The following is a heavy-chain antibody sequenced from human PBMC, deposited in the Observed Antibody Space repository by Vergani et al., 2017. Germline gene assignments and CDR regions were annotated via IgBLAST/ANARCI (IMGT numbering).Heavy chain of an antibody. CDR2: FSAYNGNT. D-gene: IGHD3-10*01. CDR1: GYTFTSYG. V-gene: IGHV1-18*04. J-gene: IGHJ6*02. CDR3: ARHTAYDYGSDPPDYYYYGMDV. Sequence: QVQLVQSGAEVKKPGASVKVSCKASGYTFTSYGISWVRQAPGQGLEWMGWFSAYNGNTNYAQKIQGRVTMTTDTSTRTAYMELRSVRSDDTAVYYCARHTAYDYGSDPPDYYYYGMDVGGQGTTVTVSS.